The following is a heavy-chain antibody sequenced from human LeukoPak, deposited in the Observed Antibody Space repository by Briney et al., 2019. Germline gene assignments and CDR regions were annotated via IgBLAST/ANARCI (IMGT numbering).Heavy chain of an antibody. D-gene: IGHD6-19*01. Sequence: ASVKVSYKASGYTFTGYYMHWVRQAPGQGLEWMGWINPNSGGTNYAQTFQGRVTMTRDTSISTAYMELNRLRSDDTAVYYCARVRSSGWYEYYFDYWGQGTLVTVSS. J-gene: IGHJ4*02. CDR1: GYTFTGYY. CDR3: ARVRSSGWYEYYFDY. V-gene: IGHV1-2*02. CDR2: INPNSGGT.